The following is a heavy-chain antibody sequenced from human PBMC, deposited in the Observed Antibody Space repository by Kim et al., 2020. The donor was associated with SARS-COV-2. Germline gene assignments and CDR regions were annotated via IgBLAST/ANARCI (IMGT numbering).Heavy chain of an antibody. Sequence: KSRFTNSRDNSKNQLYLQMNSLRTEDTAVYYCAKGVWGGGSGSDYFDYWGQGTLVTASS. CDR3: AKGVWGGGSGSDYFDY. D-gene: IGHD6-25*01. J-gene: IGHJ4*02. V-gene: IGHV3-30*02.